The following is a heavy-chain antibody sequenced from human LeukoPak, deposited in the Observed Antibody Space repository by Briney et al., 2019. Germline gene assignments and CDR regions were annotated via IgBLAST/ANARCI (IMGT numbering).Heavy chain of an antibody. CDR2: ISKDGDNK. CDR1: GFTFSTYA. D-gene: IGHD3-9*01. CDR3: ARGIRYFDWLSIDY. J-gene: IGHJ4*02. Sequence: GGSLRLSCAAFGFTFSTYAMYWVRQAPGKGLEWVALISKDGDNKYHADSVKGRFTISRDNSKNTLYLQMNSLRPEDTAVYYCARGIRYFDWLSIDYWGQGTLVTVSS. V-gene: IGHV3-30*04.